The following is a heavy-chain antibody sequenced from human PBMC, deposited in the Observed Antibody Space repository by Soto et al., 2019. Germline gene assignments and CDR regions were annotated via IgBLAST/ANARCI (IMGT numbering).Heavy chain of an antibody. D-gene: IGHD5-18*01. CDR2: ISSSSSTI. CDR3: ARGGTWIQLWSSFDY. V-gene: IGHV3-48*02. Sequence: GGSLRLSCAASGFTFSSYSMNWVRQAPGKGLEWVSYISSSSSTIYYADSVKGRFTISRDNAKNSLYLQMNSLRDEDTAVYYCARGGTWIQLWSSFDYWGQGTLVTVSS. CDR1: GFTFSSYS. J-gene: IGHJ4*02.